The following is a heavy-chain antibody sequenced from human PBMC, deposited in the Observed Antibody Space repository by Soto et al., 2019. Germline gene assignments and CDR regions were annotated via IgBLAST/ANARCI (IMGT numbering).Heavy chain of an antibody. CDR3: ARGYCSSTSCPSSYYYYFMDV. V-gene: IGHV5-51*01. D-gene: IGHD2-2*01. CDR1: GYSFTSYW. CDR2: IYPGDSDT. Sequence: GESLKISCKGSGYSFTSYWIGWVRQMPGKGLEWMGIIYPGDSDTRYSPSFQGQVTISADKSISTAYLQWSSLKASDTAMYYCARGYCSSTSCPSSYYYYFMDVWAKRTTVTVSS. J-gene: IGHJ6*03.